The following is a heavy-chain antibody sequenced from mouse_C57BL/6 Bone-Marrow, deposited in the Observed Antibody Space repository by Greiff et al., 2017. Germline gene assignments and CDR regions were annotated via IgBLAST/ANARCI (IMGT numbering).Heavy chain of an antibody. V-gene: IGHV1-59*01. CDR2: IDPSDSYT. CDR3: GGGIYNYEFAD. D-gene: IGHD1-3*01. J-gene: IGHJ3*01. Sequence: VQLQQPGAELVRPGTSVKLSCKASGYTFTSYWMHWVKQRPGQGLEWIGVIDPSDSYTNYNQKFKGKATLTVDTSSSTAYMQLSSLTSEDSAVYYCGGGIYNYEFADWGQGTLVTVAA. CDR1: GYTFTSYW.